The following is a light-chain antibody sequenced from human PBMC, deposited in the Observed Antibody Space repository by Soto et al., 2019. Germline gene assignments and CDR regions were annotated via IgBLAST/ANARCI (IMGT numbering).Light chain of an antibody. CDR1: SSDVGGYNY. V-gene: IGLV2-14*01. CDR2: DVS. Sequence: QSALTQPASVSGSPGQSITISCTGTSSDVGGYNYVSWYQQYPGKAPKLMIYDVSNRPSGVSNRFSGSKSGNTASLTISGLQAEDEADYYCSSYTSSSTHYVFGTGTKVTVL. J-gene: IGLJ1*01. CDR3: SSYTSSSTHYV.